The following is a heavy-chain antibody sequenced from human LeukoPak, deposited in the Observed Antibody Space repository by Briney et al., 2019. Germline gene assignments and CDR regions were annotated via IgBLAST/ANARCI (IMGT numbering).Heavy chain of an antibody. CDR1: GYSISSGYY. J-gene: IGHJ5*02. CDR2: IYHSGST. Sequence: SETLSLTCTVSGYSISSGYYWGWVRQPPGKGLEWIGSIYHSGSTYYNPSLKNRVTISVDTSKNQFSLKLSSVTAADTAVYYCASHGYSNSLGLDPWGQGTLVTVSS. CDR3: ASHGYSNSLGLDP. V-gene: IGHV4-38-2*02. D-gene: IGHD4-11*01.